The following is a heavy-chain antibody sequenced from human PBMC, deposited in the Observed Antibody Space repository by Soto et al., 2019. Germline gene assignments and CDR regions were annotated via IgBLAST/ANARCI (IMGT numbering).Heavy chain of an antibody. V-gene: IGHV3-30-3*01. J-gene: IGHJ4*02. CDR1: GFTFSSYA. CDR2: ISYDGSNK. Sequence: GGSLRLSCAASGFTFSSYAMHWVRQAPGKGLEWVAVISYDGSNKYYADSVKGRFTISRDNSKNTLYLQMNSLRAEDTAVYYCARGDATSYSSSWRLDYWGQGTLVTVSS. CDR3: ARGDATSYSSSWRLDY. D-gene: IGHD6-6*01.